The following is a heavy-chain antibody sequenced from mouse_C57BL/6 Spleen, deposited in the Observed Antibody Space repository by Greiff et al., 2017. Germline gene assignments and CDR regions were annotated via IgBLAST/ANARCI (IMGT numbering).Heavy chain of an antibody. V-gene: IGHV5-6*02. J-gene: IGHJ3*01. CDR1: GFTFSSYG. Sequence: EVKLMESGGDLVKPGGSLKLSCAASGFTFSSYGMSWVRQTPEKRLEWVATISSGGSYTYYPDSVKGRFTISRDNAKNTLYLQMSSLTSEDTALYYCASRRYSHYAFAYWGQGTLVTVSA. CDR2: ISSGGSYT. CDR3: ASRRYSHYAFAY. D-gene: IGHD2-5*01.